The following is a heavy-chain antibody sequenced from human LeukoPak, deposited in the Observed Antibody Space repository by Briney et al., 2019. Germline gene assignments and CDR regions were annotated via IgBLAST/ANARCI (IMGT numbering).Heavy chain of an antibody. CDR1: GGSISSSSYY. CDR2: IYYSGST. CDR3: ARGEQQLPHDY. V-gene: IGHV4-39*01. D-gene: IGHD6-13*01. J-gene: IGHJ4*02. Sequence: PSETLSLTCTVSGGSISSSSYYWGWIRQPPGKGLEWIGSIYYSGSTYYNPSLKSRVTISVDTSKNQFSLKLSSVTAADTAVYYCARGEQQLPHDYWGQGTLVTVSS.